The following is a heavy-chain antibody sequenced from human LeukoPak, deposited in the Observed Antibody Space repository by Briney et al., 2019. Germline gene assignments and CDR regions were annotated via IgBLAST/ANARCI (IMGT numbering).Heavy chain of an antibody. CDR3: ARAQSSGWLPYFDY. J-gene: IGHJ4*02. CDR1: GFTFSRYS. CDR2: MSGTTGAI. V-gene: IGHV3-48*01. D-gene: IGHD6-19*01. Sequence: GGSLRLSCSASGFTFSRYSMNWVRQAPGEGLEWVSYMSGTTGAIYYADSVKGRFTISRDNAKNSLYLQMNSLRVEDTAVYYCARAQSSGWLPYFDYWGQGTLATVSS.